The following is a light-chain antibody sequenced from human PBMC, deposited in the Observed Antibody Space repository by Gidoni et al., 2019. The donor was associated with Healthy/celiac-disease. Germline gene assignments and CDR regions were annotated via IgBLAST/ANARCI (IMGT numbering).Light chain of an antibody. J-gene: IGKJ2*03. V-gene: IGKV1-5*03. CDR1: QSISSW. Sequence: DIQITQSPSTLSASVGDRVTITCRDSQSISSWLAWYQQKPVKAPKLLIYKASSLESGVPSRFSGSGSGTEFTLTISSLQPDDFATYYCQQYNSYKGFGQGTKLEIK. CDR3: QQYNSYKG. CDR2: KAS.